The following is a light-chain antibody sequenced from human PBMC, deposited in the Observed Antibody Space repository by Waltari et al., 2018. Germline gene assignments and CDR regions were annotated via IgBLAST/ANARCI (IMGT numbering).Light chain of an antibody. V-gene: IGKV2-28*01. Sequence: DIVMTQSPLSLPVTPGEPASISCRSSQSLLHSNGYNYLDWYLQKPGQLPQLLIYLGSNRASGVPDRFSGSGSGTDFTLKISRVEAEDVGVYYCMQALQTPFTFGPGTKVDIK. J-gene: IGKJ3*01. CDR1: QSLLHSNGYNY. CDR2: LGS. CDR3: MQALQTPFT.